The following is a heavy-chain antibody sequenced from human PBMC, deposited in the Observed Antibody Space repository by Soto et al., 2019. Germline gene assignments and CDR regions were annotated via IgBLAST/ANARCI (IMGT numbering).Heavy chain of an antibody. D-gene: IGHD6-19*01. V-gene: IGHV1-8*01. J-gene: IGHJ3*02. Sequence: QVQLVQSGAEVKRSGASVRISCKASGYTFNRHDINWVRQATGQGPEWIGWRNPNSGNTGYAQKFQGRVTRTRDASITTAYMDLSSLSSEDTAIYYCAREGLYGSIQDNTFDIWGQGTMVSVSS. CDR3: AREGLYGSIQDNTFDI. CDR2: RNPNSGNT. CDR1: GYTFNRHD.